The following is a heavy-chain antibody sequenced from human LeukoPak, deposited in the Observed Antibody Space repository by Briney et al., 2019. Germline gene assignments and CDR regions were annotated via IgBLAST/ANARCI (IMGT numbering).Heavy chain of an antibody. Sequence: SETLSLTCTVSGGSISSYYWSWIRQPPGKGLEWIGYIYYSGSTSYNPSLKSRVTMSVDMSKNQFSLKLSSVTAADTAVYYCARDLSVPAPWGFDPWGQGTLVTVSS. CDR1: GGSISSYY. D-gene: IGHD2-2*01. CDR2: IYYSGST. V-gene: IGHV4-59*12. J-gene: IGHJ5*02. CDR3: ARDLSVPAPWGFDP.